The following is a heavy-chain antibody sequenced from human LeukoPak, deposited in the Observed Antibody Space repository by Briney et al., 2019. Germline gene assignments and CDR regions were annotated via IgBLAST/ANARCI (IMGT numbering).Heavy chain of an antibody. CDR3: ARDSTRKDCSGGICQYFFDY. CDR1: GFTFGSYG. V-gene: IGHV3-33*01. J-gene: IGHJ4*02. D-gene: IGHD2-15*01. Sequence: GLSLRLSCAASGFTFGSYGMHWVRQAPGMGLEWMAIIWYDGSIKYYVDSVKGRFTISRDNSKNTLYLQMDSLRAEDTAVYYCARDSTRKDCSGGICQYFFDYWGQGTLVTVSS. CDR2: IWYDGSIK.